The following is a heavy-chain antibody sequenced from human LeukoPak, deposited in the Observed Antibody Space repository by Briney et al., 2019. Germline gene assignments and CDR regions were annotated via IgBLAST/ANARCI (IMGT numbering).Heavy chain of an antibody. CDR1: GFTFSSYA. V-gene: IGHV3-64*01. CDR2: ISSNGGST. J-gene: IGHJ6*03. Sequence: GGSLRLSCAASGFTFSSYAMHWVRQAPGKGLEYVSAISSNGGSTYYANSVKGRFTISRDNSKNTLYLQMGSLRAEDMAVYYCARDQETGAVYHYYMDVWRKGTTVTVSS. D-gene: IGHD6-19*01. CDR3: ARDQETGAVYHYYMDV.